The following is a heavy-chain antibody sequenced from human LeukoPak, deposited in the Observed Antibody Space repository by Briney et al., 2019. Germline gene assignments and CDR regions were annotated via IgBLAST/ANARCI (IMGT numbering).Heavy chain of an antibody. CDR1: GFTFSSYG. D-gene: IGHD3-22*01. CDR3: ARDNYYDSSGYYYESHYYGMDV. V-gene: IGHV3-30*02. CDR2: IRYDGSNK. Sequence: GGSLRLSCAASGFTFSSYGMHWVRQAPGKGLEWVAFIRYDGSNKYYADSVKGRFTISRDNSKNTLYLQMNSLRAEDTAVYYCARDNYYDSSGYYYESHYYGMDVWGQGTTVTVSS. J-gene: IGHJ6*02.